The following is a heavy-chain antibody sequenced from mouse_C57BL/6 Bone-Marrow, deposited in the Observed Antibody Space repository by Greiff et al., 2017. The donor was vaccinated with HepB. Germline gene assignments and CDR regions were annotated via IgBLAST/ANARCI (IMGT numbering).Heavy chain of an antibody. Sequence: EVHLVESGGGLVQPKGSLKLSCAASGFSFNTYAMNWVRQAPGKGLEWVARIRSKSNNYATYYADSVKDRFTISRDDSESMLYLQMNNLKTEDTAMYYCVRHGITNYYAMDYWGQGTSVTVSS. CDR2: IRSKSNNYAT. CDR1: GFSFNTYA. D-gene: IGHD2-4*01. V-gene: IGHV10-1*01. J-gene: IGHJ4*01. CDR3: VRHGITNYYAMDY.